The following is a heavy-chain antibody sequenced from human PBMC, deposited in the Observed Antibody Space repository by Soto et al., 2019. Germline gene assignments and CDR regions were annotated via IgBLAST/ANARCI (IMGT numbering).Heavy chain of an antibody. V-gene: IGHV1-69*13. J-gene: IGHJ5*02. CDR1: GGTFSSYA. CDR3: ARGPDYYDSSGYNPQYNWFDP. D-gene: IGHD3-22*01. CDR2: IIPIFGTA. Sequence: SSVKVSFKASGGTFSSYAISLVRHAPGQWLEVMGGIIPIFGTANYAQKFQGRVTITADESTSTAYMELSSLRSEDTAVYYCARGPDYYDSSGYNPQYNWFDPWGQGTLVNVSS.